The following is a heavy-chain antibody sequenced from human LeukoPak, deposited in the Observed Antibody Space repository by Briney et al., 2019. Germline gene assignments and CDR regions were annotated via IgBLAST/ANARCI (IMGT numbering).Heavy chain of an antibody. CDR3: ARVAVRGVPALGY. J-gene: IGHJ4*02. D-gene: IGHD3-10*01. V-gene: IGHV1-8*01. Sequence: ASVKVSCKASGYTFTSYDINWVRQATGQGLEWMGWMNPNSGNTGYAQKFQGRVTMTRNTSISTAYMELSSLRPEDTAVYYCARVAVRGVPALGYWGQGTLVTVSS. CDR2: MNPNSGNT. CDR1: GYTFTSYD.